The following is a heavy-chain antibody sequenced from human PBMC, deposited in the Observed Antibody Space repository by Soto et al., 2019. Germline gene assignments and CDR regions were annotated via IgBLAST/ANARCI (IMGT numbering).Heavy chain of an antibody. CDR3: ARGIATGQLDP. Sequence: SETLSLTCTVSGGSVSSGSYYWSWIRQPPGKGLEWIGYIYYSGSTNYNPSLKSRVTISVDTSKNQFSLKLSSLRSEDTAVYYCARGIATGQLDPWGQGTLVTVSS. D-gene: IGHD2-15*01. CDR2: IYYSGST. CDR1: GGSVSSGSYY. J-gene: IGHJ5*02. V-gene: IGHV4-61*01.